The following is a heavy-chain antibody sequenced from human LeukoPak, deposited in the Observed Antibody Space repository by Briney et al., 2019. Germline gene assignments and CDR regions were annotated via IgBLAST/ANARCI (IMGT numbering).Heavy chain of an antibody. Sequence: SETLSLTCTVSGGSISSYYWSWIRQPPGKGLEWIGYIYTSGSTNYNPSLKSRVTISVDTSKNQFSLKLSSVTAADTAVYYCARSETGIAVAGTFDYWGQGTLVTVSS. CDR1: GGSISSYY. CDR2: IYTSGST. D-gene: IGHD6-19*01. J-gene: IGHJ4*02. V-gene: IGHV4-4*09. CDR3: ARSETGIAVAGTFDY.